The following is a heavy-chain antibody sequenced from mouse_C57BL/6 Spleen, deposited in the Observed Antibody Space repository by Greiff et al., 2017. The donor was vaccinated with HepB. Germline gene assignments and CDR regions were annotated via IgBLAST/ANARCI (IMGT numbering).Heavy chain of an antibody. J-gene: IGHJ1*03. V-gene: IGHV5-4*01. CDR1: GFTFSSYA. Sequence: EVMLVESGGGLVKPGGSLKLSCAASGFTFSSYAMSWVRQTPEKRLEWVATISDGGSYTYYPDNVKGRFTISRDNAKNNLYLQMSHLKSEDTAMYYCARDAYYSLYWYFDVWGTGTTVTVSS. CDR2: ISDGGSYT. CDR3: ARDAYYSLYWYFDV. D-gene: IGHD2-12*01.